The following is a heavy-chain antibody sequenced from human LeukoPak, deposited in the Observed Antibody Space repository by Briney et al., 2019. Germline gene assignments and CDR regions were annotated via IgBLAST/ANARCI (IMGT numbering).Heavy chain of an antibody. Sequence: GGSLRLSCAASGFTFSSYEMNWVRQAPGKGLEWVSAISGSGGSTYYADSVRGRFTISRDNSKNTLFLQMNSLRAEDTAVYYCAKDRDSRGWWGGGVIDYWGQGTLVTVSS. CDR1: GFTFSSYE. J-gene: IGHJ4*02. CDR3: AKDRDSRGWWGGGVIDY. V-gene: IGHV3-23*01. D-gene: IGHD6-19*01. CDR2: ISGSGGST.